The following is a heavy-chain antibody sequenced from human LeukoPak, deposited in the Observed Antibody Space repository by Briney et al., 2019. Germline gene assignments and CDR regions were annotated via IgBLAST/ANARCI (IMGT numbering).Heavy chain of an antibody. CDR1: GFTFSSYG. D-gene: IGHD6-13*01. Sequence: GGSLRLSCAASGFTFSSYGMSWVRQAPGKGLEWVSAISGSGGSTYYAGSVKGRFTISRDNSKNTLYLQMNSLRAEDTAVYYCAVQRTLWQQVLDHWGQGVLVTVSS. J-gene: IGHJ4*02. CDR3: AVQRTLWQQVLDH. CDR2: ISGSGGST. V-gene: IGHV3-23*01.